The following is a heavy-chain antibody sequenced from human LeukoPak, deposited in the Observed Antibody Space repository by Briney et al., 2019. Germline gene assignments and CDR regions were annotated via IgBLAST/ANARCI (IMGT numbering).Heavy chain of an antibody. J-gene: IGHJ3*02. CDR2: IYYSGIT. V-gene: IGHV4-59*01. CDR3: ARAGRWEGRPHAFDI. D-gene: IGHD1-26*01. Sequence: SETLSLTCTVSGGSISSYYWNWIRQPPGKGLEWTGYIYYSGITNYNPSLKGRVTISVDTSKSQFSLKLTSVTAADTAVYYCARAGRWEGRPHAFDIWGQGTMVTVSS. CDR1: GGSISSYY.